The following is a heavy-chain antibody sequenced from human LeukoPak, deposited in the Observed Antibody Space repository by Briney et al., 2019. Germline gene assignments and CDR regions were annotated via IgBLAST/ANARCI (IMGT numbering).Heavy chain of an antibody. CDR1: GFTFSTYD. J-gene: IGHJ5*02. V-gene: IGHV3-48*03. CDR3: AREHCDTTGDP. D-gene: IGHD4-11*01. Sequence: GGSLRLSCAASGFTFSTYDMYWVRQAPGKGLEWVSYISRSGGTRHYADSVKGRFTISRDNAKNSLYLQMNSLRAEDTAVYYCAREHCDTTGDPWGQGTLVTVSS. CDR2: ISRSGGTR.